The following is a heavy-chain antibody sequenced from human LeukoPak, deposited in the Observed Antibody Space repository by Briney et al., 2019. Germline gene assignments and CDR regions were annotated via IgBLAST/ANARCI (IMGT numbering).Heavy chain of an antibody. CDR1: GFTFSSYW. V-gene: IGHV3-7*01. Sequence: VGSLRLSCAASGFTFSSYWMSWVRQAPGKGLEGVANIKQDGSEKYYVDSVKGRFTISRDNAENSLYLQMNSLRAEDTAVYYCARDPLMISHTGPAWVFQHWGQGTLVTVSS. D-gene: IGHD3-16*01. CDR2: IKQDGSEK. CDR3: ARDPLMISHTGPAWVFQH. J-gene: IGHJ1*01.